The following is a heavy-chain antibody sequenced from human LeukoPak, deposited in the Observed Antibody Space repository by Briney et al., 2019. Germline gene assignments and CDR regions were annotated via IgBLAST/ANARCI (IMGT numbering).Heavy chain of an antibody. CDR2: ISGSGGST. V-gene: IGHV3-23*01. CDR3: AKGRGSGIAARPYYFDY. J-gene: IGHJ4*02. Sequence: PGGSLRLSCAASGFTFSSYAMSWVRQAPGKGLEWVSAISGSGGSTYYADSVKGRFTISRDNSKTTLYLQMNSLRAEDTAVYYCAKGRGSGIAARPYYFDYWGQGTLVTVSS. D-gene: IGHD6-6*01. CDR1: GFTFSSYA.